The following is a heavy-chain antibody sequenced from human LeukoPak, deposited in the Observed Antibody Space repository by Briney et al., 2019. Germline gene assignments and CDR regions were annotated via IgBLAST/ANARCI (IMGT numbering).Heavy chain of an antibody. CDR2: IKQDGSEK. CDR1: GFTFSSYW. D-gene: IGHD2-2*02. CDR3: AREEGYCSSTSCYRRSYYFDY. Sequence: GGSLRLSCAASGFTFSSYWMSWVRQAPGKGLEWVANIKQDGSEKYYVDSVKGRFTISRDNAKNSLYLQMNSLRAEDMAVYYCAREEGYCSSTSCYRRSYYFDYWGQGTLVTVSS. J-gene: IGHJ4*02. V-gene: IGHV3-7*01.